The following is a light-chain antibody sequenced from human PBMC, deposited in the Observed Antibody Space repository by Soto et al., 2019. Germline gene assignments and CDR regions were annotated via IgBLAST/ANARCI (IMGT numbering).Light chain of an antibody. J-gene: IGKJ4*01. Sequence: DIQMTQSPSSLSASVGDRVTITCRASQSISSYLNWYQQKPGKAPKLLIYAASSLQSGVPSRFSGSGSGTDFTLTISSLQPEDCATYYCQQRYSTPLPFGGGTKVELK. CDR1: QSISSY. CDR3: QQRYSTPLP. V-gene: IGKV1-39*01. CDR2: AAS.